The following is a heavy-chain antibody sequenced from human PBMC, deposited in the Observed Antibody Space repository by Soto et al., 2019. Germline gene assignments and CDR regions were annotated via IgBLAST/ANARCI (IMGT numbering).Heavy chain of an antibody. CDR2: ISGSGGST. V-gene: IGHV3-23*01. CDR3: AKDIVVVVAATRLVDY. D-gene: IGHD2-15*01. Sequence: ESGGGLVQPGGSLRLSCAASGFTFSSYAMSWVRQAPGKGLEWVSAISGSGGSTYYADSVKGRFTISRDNSKNTLYLQMNSLRAEDTAVYYCAKDIVVVVAATRLVDYWGQGTLVTVSS. CDR1: GFTFSSYA. J-gene: IGHJ4*02.